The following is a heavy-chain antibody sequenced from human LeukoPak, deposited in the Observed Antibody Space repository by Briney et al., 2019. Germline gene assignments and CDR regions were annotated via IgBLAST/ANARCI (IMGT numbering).Heavy chain of an antibody. J-gene: IGHJ5*02. CDR1: GGSISSGGYY. CDR3: ARVVEQWLVVEGDNWFDP. D-gene: IGHD6-19*01. CDR2: IYYSGST. Sequence: MPSETLSLTCTVSGGSISSGGYYWSWIRQHPGKGLEWIGYIYYSGSTYYNPSLKSRVTMSVDTSKNQFSLKLSSVTAADTAVYYCARVVEQWLVVEGDNWFDPWGQGTLVTVSS. V-gene: IGHV4-31*03.